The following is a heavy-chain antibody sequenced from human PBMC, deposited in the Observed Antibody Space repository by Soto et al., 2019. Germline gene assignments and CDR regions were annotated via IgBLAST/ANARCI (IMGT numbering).Heavy chain of an antibody. V-gene: IGHV1-18*01. Sequence: QVQLVQSGAEVKKPGASVMVYCKASGYTFSSYGISWVRQAPGQGLEWMGWISAYNGHTNYAQKRQGRVTMNTDTYTSTAYMELRSLRSDDTAVYCCASDIYGDPGYWGQGTLVTVSS. CDR1: GYTFSSYG. CDR3: ASDIYGDPGY. D-gene: IGHD4-17*01. J-gene: IGHJ4*02. CDR2: ISAYNGHT.